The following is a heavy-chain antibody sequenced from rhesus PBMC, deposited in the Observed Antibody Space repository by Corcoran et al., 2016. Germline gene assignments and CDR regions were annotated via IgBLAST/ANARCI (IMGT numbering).Heavy chain of an antibody. V-gene: IGHV5-43*01. J-gene: IGHJ4*01. CDR1: GYSFTGSW. Sequence: EVQLVQSGAEVKRPGESLRISCKTSGYSFTGSWISWVRQMPGKGLEWMGSIYPGDSDTRYNPSFQGHVTISADKSISTTYLQWSSRKASDTATYYCAKGRRAAGTSFDYWGQGVLVTVSS. D-gene: IGHD6-31*01. CDR3: AKGRRAAGTSFDY. CDR2: IYPGDSDT.